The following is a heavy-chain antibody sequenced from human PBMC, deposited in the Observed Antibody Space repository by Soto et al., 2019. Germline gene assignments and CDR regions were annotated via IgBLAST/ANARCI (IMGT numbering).Heavy chain of an antibody. CDR3: ARGERFLVWYYYGMDV. V-gene: IGHV3-30-3*01. D-gene: IGHD3-3*01. CDR1: GFTFSSYA. CDR2: ISYDGSNK. J-gene: IGHJ6*02. Sequence: GGSLRLSCAASGFTFSSYAMHWVRQAPGKGLEWVAAISYDGSNKYYADSVKGRFTISRDNSKNTLYLQMNSLRAEDTAVYYCARGERFLVWYYYGMDVWGQGTTVTV.